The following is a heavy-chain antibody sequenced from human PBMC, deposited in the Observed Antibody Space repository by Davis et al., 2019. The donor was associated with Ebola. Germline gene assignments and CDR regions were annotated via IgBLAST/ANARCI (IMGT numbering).Heavy chain of an antibody. D-gene: IGHD4-11*01. J-gene: IGHJ4*02. CDR1: GYTFTDYN. Sequence: ASVTVSCKASGYTFTDYNIHWMRQAPGQGLEWLGRVILKSGATTYAQKFQGRVTMTRDTSISTVYMELSSLRYDDTADYYCARGHNYAHEYWGQGTLVTVSS. CDR2: VILKSGAT. V-gene: IGHV1-2*06. CDR3: ARGHNYAHEY.